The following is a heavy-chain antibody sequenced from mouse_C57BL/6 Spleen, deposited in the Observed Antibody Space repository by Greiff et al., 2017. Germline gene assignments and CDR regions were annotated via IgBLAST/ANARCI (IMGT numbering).Heavy chain of an antibody. J-gene: IGHJ4*01. Sequence: QVQLQQSGAELVRPGASVTLSCKASGYTFTDYEMHWVKQTPVHGLEWIGAIDPETGGTAYNQKFKGKAILTADKSSSTAYMELRSLTSENSAVYYCTRDRSGYGAMDYWGQGTSVTVSS. V-gene: IGHV1-15*01. D-gene: IGHD3-2*02. CDR3: TRDRSGYGAMDY. CDR1: GYTFTDYE. CDR2: IDPETGGT.